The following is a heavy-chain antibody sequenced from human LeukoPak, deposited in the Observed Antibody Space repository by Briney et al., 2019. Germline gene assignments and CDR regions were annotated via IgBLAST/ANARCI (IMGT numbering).Heavy chain of an antibody. CDR1: GASMKNFY. Sequence: PSETLSLTCTVSGASMKNFYWGWIRQPPGKGLECLGYIYYSGTTTYSPYLTSRVTISVDMSKNQFSLKLTSVTAADTAVYYCARRRIWFGQLVSDAFDVWGQGAMVTVSS. D-gene: IGHD3-10*01. CDR3: ARRRIWFGQLVSDAFDV. V-gene: IGHV4-59*08. J-gene: IGHJ3*01. CDR2: IYYSGTT.